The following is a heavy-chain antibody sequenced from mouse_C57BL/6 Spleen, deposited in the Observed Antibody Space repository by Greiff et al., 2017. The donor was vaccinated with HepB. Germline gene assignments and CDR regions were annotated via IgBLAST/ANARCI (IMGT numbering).Heavy chain of an antibody. CDR1: GFTFSDYY. CDR3: ARDRDYGSSYWYFDV. D-gene: IGHD1-1*01. CDR2: INYDGSST. V-gene: IGHV5-16*01. J-gene: IGHJ1*03. Sequence: EVKLVDSEGGLVQPGSSMKLSCTASGFTFSDYYMAWVRQVPEKGLEWVANINYDGSSTYYLDSLKSRFIISRDNAKNILYLQMSSLKSEDTATYYCARDRDYGSSYWYFDVWGTGTTVTVSS.